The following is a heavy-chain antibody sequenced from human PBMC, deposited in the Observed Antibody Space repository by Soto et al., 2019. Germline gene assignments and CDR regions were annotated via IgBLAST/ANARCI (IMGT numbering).Heavy chain of an antibody. CDR3: ARTSGSSSYFGYYYYGMDV. CDR1: GYTFTSYG. D-gene: IGHD6-6*01. Sequence: QVQLVQSGAEVKKPGASVKVSCKASGYTFTSYGISWVRQAPGQGLEWMGWICAYNGNTNYAQKLQGRVTMTTDTSTSTAYMELRSLRSDDTAVYYCARTSGSSSYFGYYYYGMDVWGQGTTVTVSS. J-gene: IGHJ6*02. V-gene: IGHV1-18*04. CDR2: ICAYNGNT.